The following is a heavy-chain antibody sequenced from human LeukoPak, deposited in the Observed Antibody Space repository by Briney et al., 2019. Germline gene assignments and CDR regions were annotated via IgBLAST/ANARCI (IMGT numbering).Heavy chain of an antibody. D-gene: IGHD3-10*01. Sequence: RPSETLSLTCTVSGGSISSYYWSWIRQPPGKGLEWIGYIYYSGSTNYNPSLKSRVTISVDTSKNQFSLKLSSVTAADTAVYYCARDERGWFDPWGQGTLVTVSS. CDR3: ARDERGWFDP. CDR1: GGSISSYY. CDR2: IYYSGST. J-gene: IGHJ5*02. V-gene: IGHV4-59*01.